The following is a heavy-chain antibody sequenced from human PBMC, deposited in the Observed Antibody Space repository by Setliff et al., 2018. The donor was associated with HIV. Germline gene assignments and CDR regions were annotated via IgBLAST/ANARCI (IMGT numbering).Heavy chain of an antibody. J-gene: IGHJ4*02. CDR1: GYSISSGYY. Sequence: SETLSLTCTVSGYSISSGYYWGWIRQPPGKGLEWIGSIYHSGSTNYNPSLKSRVTISVDTSKNQFSLKLSSVTAADTAVYYCASITGSTIDYWGQGTLVTAPQ. CDR2: IYHSGST. CDR3: ASITGSTIDY. D-gene: IGHD1-7*01. V-gene: IGHV4-38-2*02.